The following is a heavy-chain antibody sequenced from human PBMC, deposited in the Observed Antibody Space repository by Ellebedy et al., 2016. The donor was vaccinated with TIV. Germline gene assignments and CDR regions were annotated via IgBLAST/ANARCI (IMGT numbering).Heavy chain of an antibody. Sequence: GGSLRLSXAGSGFIFRGSSMAWFRQAPGKRLEWVAVIRGGGDDIFYGDSVTGRFIVSRDNSKNTLYLQMNSLRAEDTAVYYCAKDNDLWSHTSYYTDVWGEGTTVTVSS. CDR3: AKDNDLWSHTSYYTDV. CDR1: GFIFRGSS. J-gene: IGHJ6*03. D-gene: IGHD3-3*01. V-gene: IGHV3-23*01. CDR2: IRGGGDDI.